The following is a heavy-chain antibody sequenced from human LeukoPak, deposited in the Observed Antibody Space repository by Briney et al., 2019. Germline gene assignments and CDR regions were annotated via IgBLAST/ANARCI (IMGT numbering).Heavy chain of an antibody. D-gene: IGHD5-18*01. CDR2: ISYDGSNK. V-gene: IGHV3-30*18. CDR3: AKCGMWIQLWSWSDP. Sequence: PGGSLRLSCAASGFTFSSYGMHWVRQAPGKGLEWVAVISYDGSNKYYADSVKGRFTISRDNSKNTLYLQMNSLRAEDTAVYYCAKCGMWIQLWSWSDPWGQGTLVTVSS. CDR1: GFTFSSYG. J-gene: IGHJ5*02.